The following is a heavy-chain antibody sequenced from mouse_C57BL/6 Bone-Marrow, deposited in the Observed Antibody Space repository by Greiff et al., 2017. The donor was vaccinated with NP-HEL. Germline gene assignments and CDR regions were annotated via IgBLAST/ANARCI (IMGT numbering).Heavy chain of an antibody. V-gene: IGHV5-6*01. Sequence: EVHLVESGGDLVKPGGSLKLSCAASGFTFSSYGLSWVRQTPDKRLEWVATISCGGSYTYYPDRVQGRFTISRDNAQNTLYLQMSSLKSEDTAMYYCARHGWTRGYAMDYGGQGTSVTVSA. J-gene: IGHJ4*01. CDR3: ARHGWTRGYAMDY. D-gene: IGHD3-3*01. CDR2: ISCGGSYT. CDR1: GFTFSSYG.